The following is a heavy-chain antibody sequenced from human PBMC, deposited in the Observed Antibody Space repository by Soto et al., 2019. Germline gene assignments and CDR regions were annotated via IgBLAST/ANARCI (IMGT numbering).Heavy chain of an antibody. D-gene: IGHD2-2*01. CDR3: ARTVGCSSTSCYAREYYFDY. Sequence: SETLSLTCTVSGGSISSYYWSWIRQPPGKGLEWIGYIYYSGSTNYNPPLKSRVTISVDTSKNQFSLKLSSVTAADTAVYYCARTVGCSSTSCYAREYYFDYWGQGTLVTVSS. V-gene: IGHV4-59*01. J-gene: IGHJ4*02. CDR1: GGSISSYY. CDR2: IYYSGST.